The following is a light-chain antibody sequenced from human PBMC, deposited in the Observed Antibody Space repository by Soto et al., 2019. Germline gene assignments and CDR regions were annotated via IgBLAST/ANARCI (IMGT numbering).Light chain of an antibody. CDR2: EVS. V-gene: IGLV2-14*01. CDR3: ASYTRSSTVV. J-gene: IGLJ2*01. Sequence: QSALTQPASVSGSPGQSITISCTGTSSDVGGYNYVSWYQHHPGKVPKLMIYEVSNRPSGISNRFSGSKSGSTASLTISGLHDEDEADDYCASYTRSSTVVFGEGTKLTVL. CDR1: SSDVGGYNY.